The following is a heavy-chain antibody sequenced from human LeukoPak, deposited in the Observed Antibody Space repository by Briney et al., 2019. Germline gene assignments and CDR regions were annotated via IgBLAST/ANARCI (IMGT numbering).Heavy chain of an antibody. CDR3: AREHLGVAAADY. CDR1: GFTFSSYG. Sequence: GGSLRLSCAASGFTFSSYGMHWVRQAPGKGLEWVAFIRYDGSNKYYADSVKGRFTISRDNAKNSVYLQMNSLRAEDTAVYYCAREHLGVAAADYWGQGTLVTVSS. D-gene: IGHD6-19*01. V-gene: IGHV3-30*02. J-gene: IGHJ4*02. CDR2: IRYDGSNK.